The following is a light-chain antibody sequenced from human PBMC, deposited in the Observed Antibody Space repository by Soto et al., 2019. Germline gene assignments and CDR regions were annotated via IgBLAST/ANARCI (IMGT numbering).Light chain of an antibody. CDR1: SSDIGSNNY. Sequence: QSVLTQPASVSGSPGQSITISCTGTSSDIGSNNYVSWFQQRPGKAPTLIIYEVSNRPSGVSTHFSGSKSGNTASLTISGLLPEDEAEYYCSSYKTNTRLFGGGTQLTVL. J-gene: IGLJ3*02. V-gene: IGLV2-14*01. CDR3: SSYKTNTRL. CDR2: EVS.